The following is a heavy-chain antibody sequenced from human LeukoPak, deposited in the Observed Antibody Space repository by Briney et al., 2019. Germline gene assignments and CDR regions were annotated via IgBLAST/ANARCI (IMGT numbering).Heavy chain of an antibody. V-gene: IGHV4-61*02. CDR1: GGSISSGSYY. CDR2: IYTSGST. J-gene: IGHJ4*02. D-gene: IGHD1-7*01. CDR3: AARGLNNWNSRAGFDY. Sequence: SQTLSLTCTVSGGSISSGSYYWSWIRQPAGKGLEWIGRIYTSGSTNYNPSLKSRVTISVDTSKNQFSLKLSSVTAADTAVYYCAARGLNNWNSRAGFDYWGQGTLVTVSS.